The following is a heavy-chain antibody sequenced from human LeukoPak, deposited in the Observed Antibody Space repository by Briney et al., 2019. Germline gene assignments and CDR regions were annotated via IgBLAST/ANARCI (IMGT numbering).Heavy chain of an antibody. CDR2: VHHSGST. V-gene: IGHV4-34*01. CDR1: GGSFSGYY. J-gene: IGHJ6*03. D-gene: IGHD1-14*01. Sequence: SETLSLTCGVYGGSFSGYYWSWIRQPPGKGLEWIGEVHHSGSTNYNPSLKSRLTISTDTSKNQFSLNLISVTAPDTTVYYCARVRYIPNVKDDYYYMDVWGKGTTVTVSS. CDR3: ARVRYIPNVKDDYYYMDV.